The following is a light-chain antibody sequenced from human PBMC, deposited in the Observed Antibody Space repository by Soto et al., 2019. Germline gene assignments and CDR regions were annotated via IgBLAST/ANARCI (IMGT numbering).Light chain of an antibody. CDR1: QSVSSN. J-gene: IGKJ1*01. V-gene: IGKV3-15*01. CDR2: GAS. Sequence: EIVMTQSTATLSVSPGERATLSCRASQSVSSNLAWYQQKPGQAPRLLIYGASTRATCIPARFSGSWSGTEFTLTISSLQSEDFAVYYCQQYNNWWTFGQGTKVEIK. CDR3: QQYNNWWT.